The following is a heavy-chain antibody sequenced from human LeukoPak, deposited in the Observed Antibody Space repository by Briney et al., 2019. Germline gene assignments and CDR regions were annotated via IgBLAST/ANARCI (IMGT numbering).Heavy chain of an antibody. CDR3: ARGIYSDYEGPRFDP. CDR1: GGTFNSYT. Sequence: ASVKVSCKASGGTFNSYTISWVRQAPGQGLEWMGGTIPIFGTPSYAQKFQGRVTITADKSTSTAYMELSSLRSEDTAVYYCARGIYSDYEGPRFDPWGQGTLVTVSS. V-gene: IGHV1-69*06. CDR2: TIPIFGTP. J-gene: IGHJ5*02. D-gene: IGHD5-12*01.